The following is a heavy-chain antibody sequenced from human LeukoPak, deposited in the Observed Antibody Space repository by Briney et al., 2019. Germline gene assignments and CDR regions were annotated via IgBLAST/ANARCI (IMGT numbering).Heavy chain of an antibody. V-gene: IGHV3-48*02. D-gene: IGHD5-18*01. J-gene: IGHJ4*02. CDR1: GFTFSSYS. Sequence: GGSLRLSCAASGFTFSSYSMNWVRQAPGKGLEWVPYISSSSSTIYYADSVKGRFTISRDNAKNSLYLQMNSLRDEDTAVYYCARDDLGYSYGPHFDYWGQGTLVTVSS. CDR3: ARDDLGYSYGPHFDY. CDR2: ISSSSSTI.